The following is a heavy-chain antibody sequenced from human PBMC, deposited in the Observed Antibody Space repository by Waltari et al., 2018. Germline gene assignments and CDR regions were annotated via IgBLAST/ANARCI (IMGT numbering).Heavy chain of an antibody. CDR2: FYPEDGET. D-gene: IGHD1-1*01. CDR3: ARYWNDVGGFDY. CDR1: GYTLTELS. Sequence: QVQLVQSGAEVKKPGASVKVSCKVSGYTLTELSMHWVRQAPGKGLEWMGGFYPEDGETIYAQKFQGRVTMTEDTSTDTAYMELSSVTAADTAVYYCARYWNDVGGFDYWGQGTLVTVSS. J-gene: IGHJ4*02. V-gene: IGHV1-24*01.